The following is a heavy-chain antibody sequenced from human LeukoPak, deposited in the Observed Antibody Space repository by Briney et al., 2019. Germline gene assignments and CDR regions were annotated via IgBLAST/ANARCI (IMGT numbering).Heavy chain of an antibody. V-gene: IGHV1-2*02. J-gene: IGHJ5*02. CDR1: GYTFTGYY. D-gene: IGHD6-19*01. CDR3: ARDRLMGYSSGFNWFDP. Sequence: ASVKVSCKASGYTFTGYYMHWVRQAPGQGLEWMGWINPNSGGTNYAQKFQGRVTMTRDTSISTAYMELSRLRSDDTAVYYCARDRLMGYSSGFNWFDPWGQGTLVTVSS. CDR2: INPNSGGT.